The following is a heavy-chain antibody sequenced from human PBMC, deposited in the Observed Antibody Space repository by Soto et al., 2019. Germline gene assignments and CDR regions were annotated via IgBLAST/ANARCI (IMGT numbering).Heavy chain of an antibody. CDR2: ISGSGDYT. D-gene: IGHD5-12*01. CDR3: ARDDSDCRTNSCAQIVATSRNAVHL. Sequence: EVQLLESGGGLSQPGGSLRLSCAASGFTFSNFAMNWVRQTPGKGLEWVSAISGSGDYTYYADSVKGRCTLSRDNSNNTMYLQMNSLRAQDSGVYYCARDDSDCRTNSCAQIVATSRNAVHLWGKGTMVTVSS. V-gene: IGHV3-23*01. J-gene: IGHJ3*01. CDR1: GFTFSNFA.